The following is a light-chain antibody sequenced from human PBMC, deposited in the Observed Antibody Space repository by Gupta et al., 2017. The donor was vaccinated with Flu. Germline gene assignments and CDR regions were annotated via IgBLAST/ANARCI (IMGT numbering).Light chain of an antibody. J-gene: IGKJ1*01. CDR2: GAS. Sequence: ERVTLSCRASESVYTNLAWYQQKPGQAPRLVIYGASTRATNIPDRFTGSGSGTEFTLTISSLESEDFAVYYCQQYNIWPLWTFGQGTKVEIK. CDR3: QQYNIWPLWT. V-gene: IGKV3-15*01. CDR1: ESVYTN.